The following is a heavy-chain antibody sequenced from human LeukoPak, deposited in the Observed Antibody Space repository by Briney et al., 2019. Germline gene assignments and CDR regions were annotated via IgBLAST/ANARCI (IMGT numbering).Heavy chain of an antibody. CDR1: GFTFNNYA. J-gene: IGHJ3*02. V-gene: IGHV3-23*01. CDR2: INASGGNT. Sequence: PGGSLRLSCAASGFTFNNYAMTWVRQAPGKGLEWVSSINASGGNTYYSDYVKGRFTISRDNSKNTLYLQMNSLRVEDTAVYYCAKDWPSEWQQLPDYDAVDIWGQGMMVSASS. CDR3: AKDWPSEWQQLPDYDAVDI. D-gene: IGHD6-13*01.